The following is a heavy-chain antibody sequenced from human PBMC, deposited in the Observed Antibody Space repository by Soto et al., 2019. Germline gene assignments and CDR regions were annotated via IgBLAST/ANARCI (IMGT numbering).Heavy chain of an antibody. CDR1: GYIFTAYS. CDR2: VNPSGGST. V-gene: IGHV1-46*01. D-gene: IGHD2-15*01. CDR3: AREENCSDGICYSEYFQR. J-gene: IGHJ1*01. Sequence: QVQLVQSGAEVKKPGASVKVSCKASGYIFTAYSMHWVRQAPGQGLEWMGVVNPSGGSTNYAQKFRGSIPMTRDTSTSTVSMDLSSLTSEDTAVYYCAREENCSDGICYSEYFQRWGQGTLVTVSS.